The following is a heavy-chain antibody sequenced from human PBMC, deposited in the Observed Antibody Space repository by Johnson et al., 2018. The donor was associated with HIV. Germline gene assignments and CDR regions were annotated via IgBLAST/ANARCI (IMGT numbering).Heavy chain of an antibody. D-gene: IGHD1-26*01. CDR3: ARGWELEAFEI. J-gene: IGHJ3*02. CDR1: GFTFSSYD. V-gene: IGHV3-13*01. Sequence: VQLVESGGGLVQPGGSLRLSCAASGFTFSSYDMHWVRQATGKGLEWVSAIGTAGDTHYPGSVKGRFTFSRENAKNSLYLQMNSLRAGDTAVYYCARGWELEAFEIWGQGTMVTVSS. CDR2: IGTAGDT.